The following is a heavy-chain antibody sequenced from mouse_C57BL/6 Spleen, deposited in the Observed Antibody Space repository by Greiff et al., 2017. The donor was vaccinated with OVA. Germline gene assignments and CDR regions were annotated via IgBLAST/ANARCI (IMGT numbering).Heavy chain of an antibody. V-gene: IGHV1-69*01. J-gene: IGHJ2*01. CDR3: ARAYGNYDYFDY. CDR1: GYTFTSYW. D-gene: IGHD2-1*01. Sequence: VKLQQPGAELVMPGASVKLSCKASGYTFTSYWMHWVKQRPGQGLEWIGEIDPSDSYTNYNQKFKGKSTLTVDKSSSTAYMQLSSLTSEDSAVYYCARAYGNYDYFDYWGQGTTLTVSS. CDR2: IDPSDSYT.